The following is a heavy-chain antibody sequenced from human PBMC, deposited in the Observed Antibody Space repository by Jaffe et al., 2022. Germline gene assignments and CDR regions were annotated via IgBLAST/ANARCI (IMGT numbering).Heavy chain of an antibody. Sequence: QVQLQQWGAGLLKPSETLSLTCAVYGGSFSGYYWSWIRQPPGKGLEWIGEINHSGSTNYNPSLKSRVTISVDTSKNQFSLKLSSVTAADTAVYYCARGRRSSGWYRVGYYFDYWGQGTLVTVSS. J-gene: IGHJ4*02. CDR3: ARGRRSSGWYRVGYYFDY. V-gene: IGHV4-34*01. D-gene: IGHD6-19*01. CDR1: GGSFSGYY. CDR2: INHSGST.